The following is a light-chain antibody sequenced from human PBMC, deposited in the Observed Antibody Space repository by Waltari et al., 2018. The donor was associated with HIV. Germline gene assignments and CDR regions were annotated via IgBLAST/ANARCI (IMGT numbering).Light chain of an antibody. CDR3: QQRSNWPPRGGFT. CDR2: DAS. J-gene: IGKJ3*01. V-gene: IGKV3-11*01. CDR1: QSVSSY. Sequence: EIVLTQSPATPSLSPRERATLSCRASQSVSSYLAWYQQKPGQAPMLLIYDASNRATGIPARFSGSGSGTDFTLTISSLEPEDFAVYYCQQRSNWPPRGGFTFGPGTKVDIK.